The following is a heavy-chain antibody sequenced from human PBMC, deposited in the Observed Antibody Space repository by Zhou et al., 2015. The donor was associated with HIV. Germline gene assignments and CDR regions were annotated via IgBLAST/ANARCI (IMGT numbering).Heavy chain of an antibody. CDR2: ISSGGWT. D-gene: IGHD6-19*01. J-gene: IGHJ2*01. CDR3: ARDEPEAVGWYFDV. V-gene: IGHV3-66*01. CDR1: GFTFSNYA. Sequence: VQLVESGGGSVQPGRSLRLSCAASGFTFSNYAIHWVRQAPGKGLEWVSVISSGGWTNYADSVNGRFTISRDNSKNTLYLQMNSLRVEDTAVYYCARDEPEAVGWYFDVWGRGTLVTVSS.